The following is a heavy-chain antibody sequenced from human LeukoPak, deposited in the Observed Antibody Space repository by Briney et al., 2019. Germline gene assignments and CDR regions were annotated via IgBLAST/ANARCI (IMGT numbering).Heavy chain of an antibody. CDR1: GYTFTDYY. CDR3: ARDYHGSGSLTTFDY. D-gene: IGHD3-10*01. CDR2: INPLRGIT. Sequence: ASVKVSCKASGYTFTDYYVHWVRQAPGLGLEWMGIINPLRGITIYAQKFQGRVTMTSDTSTSTVYMDLSSLRSQDTAVYYCARDYHGSGSLTTFDYWGQGTLVTVSS. V-gene: IGHV1-46*01. J-gene: IGHJ4*02.